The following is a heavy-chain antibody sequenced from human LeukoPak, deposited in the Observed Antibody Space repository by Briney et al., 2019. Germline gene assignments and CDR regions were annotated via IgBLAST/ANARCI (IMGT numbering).Heavy chain of an antibody. J-gene: IGHJ5*02. CDR3: VTTAVAQGVVDGGFDP. CDR1: GFTFSALW. CDR2: ISQDESEQ. D-gene: IGHD3-10*01. Sequence: GGSLRLSSTASGFTFSALWMGWVRQSPGKGLEWVATISQDESEQYYVDSVRGRFTISRDNAKSTLYLQLSSLRAEDTAVYYCVTTAVAQGVVDGGFDPWGQGTLVTVFS. V-gene: IGHV3-7*01.